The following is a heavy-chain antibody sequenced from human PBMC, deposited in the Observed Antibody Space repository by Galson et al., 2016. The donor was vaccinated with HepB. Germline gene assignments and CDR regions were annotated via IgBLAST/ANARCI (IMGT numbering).Heavy chain of an antibody. CDR2: IIPVFGTS. CDR3: ARTLSGSSFDYAMDV. CDR1: GGTFSRNG. D-gene: IGHD1-26*01. Sequence: SVKVSCKASGGTFSRNGISWVRQAPGQGLEWIGGIIPVFGTSNYARRFQGRVTIIPDESTSTAYMDLNSPRSDDTAVFYCARTLSGSSFDYAMDVWGQGTTVTVSS. V-gene: IGHV1-69*13. J-gene: IGHJ6*02.